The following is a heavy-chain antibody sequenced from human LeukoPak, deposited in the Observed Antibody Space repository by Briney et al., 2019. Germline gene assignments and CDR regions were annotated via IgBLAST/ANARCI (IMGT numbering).Heavy chain of an antibody. CDR3: ARANYYDSSGYSRGAFDI. Sequence: SETLSLTCTVSGGSISSSSYYWGWIRQPPGKGLEWIGSIYYSGSTYYNPSLKSRVTISVDTSKNQFSLKLSSVTAADAAVYYCARANYYDSSGYSRGAFDIWGQGTMVTVSS. J-gene: IGHJ3*02. CDR1: GGSISSSSYY. CDR2: IYYSGST. V-gene: IGHV4-39*07. D-gene: IGHD3-22*01.